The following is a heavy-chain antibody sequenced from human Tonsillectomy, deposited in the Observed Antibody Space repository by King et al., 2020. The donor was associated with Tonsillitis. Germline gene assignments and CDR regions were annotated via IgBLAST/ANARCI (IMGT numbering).Heavy chain of an antibody. CDR1: GFTFGDYA. Sequence: DVQLVESGGGLVQPGRSLRLSCTASGFTFGDYAMSWVRQAPGKGLEWVGFIRSKAYGGTTEYAASVKGRFTISRDDSKSIAHLQRNSLKTEDTAVYYCTISLTDFWSGYYRFGYWGQGTLVTVSS. CDR3: TISLTDFWSGYYRFGY. V-gene: IGHV3-49*04. J-gene: IGHJ4*02. CDR2: IRSKAYGGTT. D-gene: IGHD3-3*01.